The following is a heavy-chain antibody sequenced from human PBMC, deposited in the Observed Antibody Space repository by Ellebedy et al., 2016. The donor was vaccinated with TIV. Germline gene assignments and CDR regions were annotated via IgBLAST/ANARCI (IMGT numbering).Heavy chain of an antibody. CDR2: ISSTT. D-gene: IGHD4-17*01. V-gene: IGHV3-48*02. J-gene: IGHJ6*02. Sequence: GESLKISXVASGFSFSSYSMNWVRQAPGKGLEWVSYISSTTYYTDSVKGRFTISRDNAKNSLYLQMNSLRDEDTAVYYCAREVDYAGYYGMDVWGQGTTVTVSS. CDR3: AREVDYAGYYGMDV. CDR1: GFSFSSYS.